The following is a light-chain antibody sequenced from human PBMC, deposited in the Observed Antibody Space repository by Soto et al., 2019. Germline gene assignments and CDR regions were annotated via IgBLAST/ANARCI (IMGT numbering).Light chain of an antibody. CDR3: AAWDNILSAWV. CDR1: SSNIGTNY. V-gene: IGLV1-47*01. Sequence: SVLTQPPSASETPGQRVTISCSGSSSNIGTNYVYWYQQLPGTAPKLLIYRSNQRPSGVPDRFSASRSGTSASLAISGLRSEDEADYYCAAWDNILSAWVFGGGTKLTVL. J-gene: IGLJ3*02. CDR2: RSN.